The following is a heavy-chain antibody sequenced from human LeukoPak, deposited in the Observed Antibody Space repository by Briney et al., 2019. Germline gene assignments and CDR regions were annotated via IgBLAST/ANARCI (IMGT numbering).Heavy chain of an antibody. CDR3: AKGNYDILTGYLYYFDY. CDR2: ISGSGTST. D-gene: IGHD3-9*01. V-gene: IGHV3-23*01. CDR1: GFTFSSYG. Sequence: PGGSLRLSCAASGFTFSSYGMSWVRQAPGKGLEWVSAISGSGTSTYYADSVKGRFTISRDNSKNTLYLQTNSLRAEDTAVYYCAKGNYDILTGYLYYFDYWGQGTLVTVSS. J-gene: IGHJ4*02.